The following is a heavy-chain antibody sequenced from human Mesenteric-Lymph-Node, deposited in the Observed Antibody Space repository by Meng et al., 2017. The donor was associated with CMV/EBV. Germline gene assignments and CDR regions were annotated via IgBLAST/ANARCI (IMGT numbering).Heavy chain of an antibody. D-gene: IGHD4-23*01. Sequence: SVKVSCKASGGTFSSNDISWVRQAPGQGLEWMGGIIPVFGTPVYAQNFQGRVTIITDKSTGTAYMELRGLRSEDTAVYYCARERMATVAYGAGDAFDIWGQGTMVTVSS. V-gene: IGHV1-69*05. CDR1: GGTFSSND. J-gene: IGHJ3*02. CDR2: IIPVFGTP. CDR3: ARERMATVAYGAGDAFDI.